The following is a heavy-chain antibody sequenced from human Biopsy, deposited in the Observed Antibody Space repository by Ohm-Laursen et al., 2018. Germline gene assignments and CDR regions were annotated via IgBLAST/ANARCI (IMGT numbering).Heavy chain of an antibody. J-gene: IGHJ6*02. CDR3: ARGSGYFKLDV. CDR2: INQSGST. V-gene: IGHV4-34*01. D-gene: IGHD5-12*01. Sequence: TLSLTCPVNGESSSGYFWNWIRQPPGKGLEWIGEINQSGSTKYNPSLKRRATLSADSSNSQFSLRLTSVTAADTAIYYCARGSGYFKLDVWGQGTTVTVSS. CDR1: GESSSGYF.